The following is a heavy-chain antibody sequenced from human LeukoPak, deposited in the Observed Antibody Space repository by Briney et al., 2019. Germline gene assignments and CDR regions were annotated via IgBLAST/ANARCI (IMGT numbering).Heavy chain of an antibody. J-gene: IGHJ4*02. CDR2: IYTSGST. D-gene: IGHD2-2*01. Sequence: PSETLSLTCTVSGGSISGYYWSWIRQPAGKGLEWIGRIYTSGSTNYNPSLKSRVTMSVDTSKNQFSLNLSSVTAADTAVYFCARGHRLYQLLLSDFWGQGTLVTVSS. CDR3: ARGHRLYQLLLSDF. V-gene: IGHV4-4*07. CDR1: GGSISGYY.